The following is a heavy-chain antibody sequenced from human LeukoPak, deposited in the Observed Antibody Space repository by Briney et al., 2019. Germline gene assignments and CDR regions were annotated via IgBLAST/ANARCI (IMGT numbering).Heavy chain of an antibody. D-gene: IGHD3-22*01. CDR2: IKQDGSEK. V-gene: IGHV3-7*01. CDR1: GFTFSSYW. J-gene: IGHJ6*03. Sequence: GGSLRLSCAASGFTFSSYWMSWVRQAPGKGLEWVANIKQDGSEKYYVDSVKGRFTISRDNAKNSLYLQMNSLRAEDTAVYYCARECRAYYYDSSGYYNYYYMDVWGKGTTVTVSS. CDR3: ARECRAYYYDSSGYYNYYYMDV.